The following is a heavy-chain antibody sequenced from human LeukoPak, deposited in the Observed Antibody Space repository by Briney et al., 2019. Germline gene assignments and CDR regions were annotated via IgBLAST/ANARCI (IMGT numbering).Heavy chain of an antibody. CDR2: ISYDGSNK. J-gene: IGHJ4*02. D-gene: IGHD3-10*01. Sequence: GGSLRLSCAASGFTFSSYAMHWVRQAPGKGLEWVAVISYDGSNKYYADSVKGRFTISRDNSKNTLYLQMNSLRAEDTAVYYCARGGYMVRGVISYWGQGTLVTVSS. CDR3: ARGGYMVRGVISY. V-gene: IGHV3-30*04. CDR1: GFTFSSYA.